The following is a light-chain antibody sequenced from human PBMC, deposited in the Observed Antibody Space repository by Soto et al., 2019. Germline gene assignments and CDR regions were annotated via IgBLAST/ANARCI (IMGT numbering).Light chain of an antibody. J-gene: IGLJ1*01. CDR2: EVS. CDR1: SSDIGGYNY. CDR3: SSYTTTYTPLYV. V-gene: IGLV2-14*01. Sequence: QSVLTQPASVSWSPGQSITISCTGTSSDIGGYNYVSWYQQHPGKAPKLMIYEVSNRPSGVSNRFSGSKSGNTASLTISGLQAEDEADYYCSSYTTTYTPLYVFGTGTKVTVL.